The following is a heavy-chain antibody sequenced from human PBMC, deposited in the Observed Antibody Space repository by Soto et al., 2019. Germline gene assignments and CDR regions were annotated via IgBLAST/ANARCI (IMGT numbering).Heavy chain of an antibody. CDR1: GFSLSTSGVG. CDR2: IYWDDSK. V-gene: IGHV2-5*02. J-gene: IGHJ4*02. CDR3: AHKGPEDWPLDY. Sequence: GSGPTLVNPTQTLTLTCAFSGFSLSTSGVGVGWIRQPPGKALEWLAVIYWDDSKHYSPSLRSRLTITKDTSKNQVVLTMTNMDPMDTGTYYCAHKGPEDWPLDYWGQGTLVTAPQ. D-gene: IGHD3-9*01.